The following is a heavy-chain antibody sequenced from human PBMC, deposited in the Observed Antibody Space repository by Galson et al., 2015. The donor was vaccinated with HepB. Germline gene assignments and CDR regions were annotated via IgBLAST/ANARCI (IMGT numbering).Heavy chain of an antibody. Sequence: SLRLSCAASGFTFSSYAMHWVRQAPGKGLEWVAVISYDGSNKYYADSVKGRFTISRDNSKNTLYLQMNSLRAEDTAVYYCAWSMNIAVAGKDYWGQGTLVTVSS. V-gene: IGHV3-30-3*01. D-gene: IGHD6-19*01. J-gene: IGHJ4*02. CDR1: GFTFSSYA. CDR3: AWSMNIAVAGKDY. CDR2: ISYDGSNK.